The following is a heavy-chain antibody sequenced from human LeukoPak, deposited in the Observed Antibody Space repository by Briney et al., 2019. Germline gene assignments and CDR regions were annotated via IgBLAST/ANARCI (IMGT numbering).Heavy chain of an antibody. D-gene: IGHD6-13*01. CDR2: VNQVGNEK. V-gene: IGHV3-7*01. Sequence: SGGSLRLSCAASGIILSSYWMSWVRQAPGKGLEWVANVNQVGNEKYYVDSVKGRFAVSRDNAKSSLYLQMNSLRAEDTAVYYCAIDSSAEKGQQLANWGQGTLVTVSS. CDR1: GIILSSYW. CDR3: AIDSSAEKGQQLAN. J-gene: IGHJ4*02.